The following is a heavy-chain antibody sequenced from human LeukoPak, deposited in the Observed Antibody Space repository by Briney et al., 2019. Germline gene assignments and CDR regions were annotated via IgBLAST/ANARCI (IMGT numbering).Heavy chain of an antibody. V-gene: IGHV4-34*01. CDR1: GGSFSGYY. D-gene: IGHD1-1*01. CDR2: INHSGST. CDR3: AGNLYNWNDGSRSNFDY. J-gene: IGHJ4*02. Sequence: SETLSLTCAVYGGSFSGYYWSWIRQPPGKGLEWIGEINHSGSTNYNPSLKSRVTISVDTSKNQFSLKLSSVTAADTAVYYCAGNLYNWNDGSRSNFDYWGQGTLVTASS.